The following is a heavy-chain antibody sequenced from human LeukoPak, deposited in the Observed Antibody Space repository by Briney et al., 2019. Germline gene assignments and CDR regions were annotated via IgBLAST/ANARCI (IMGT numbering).Heavy chain of an antibody. CDR1: GGSISSGGYY. CDR2: IYHSGST. Sequence: SETLSLTCTVSGGSISSGGYYWSWIRQPPGKGLEWIGYIYHSGSTYYNPSLKSRVTISVDRSKNQFSLNLSSVTAADTAVYYCARSFNWGPARFDYWGQGTLVTVSS. CDR3: ARSFNWGPARFDY. V-gene: IGHV4-30-2*01. D-gene: IGHD7-27*01. J-gene: IGHJ4*02.